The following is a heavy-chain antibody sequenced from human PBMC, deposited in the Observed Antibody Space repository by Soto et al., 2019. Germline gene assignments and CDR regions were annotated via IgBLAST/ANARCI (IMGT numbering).Heavy chain of an antibody. D-gene: IGHD3-10*01. CDR3: ARINYYYGSGSLWPEFDY. Sequence: KPSETLSLTCTVSGGSISSSSYYWGWIRQPPGKGLEWIGSIYYSGSTYYNPSLKSRVTISVDTSKNQFSLKLSSVTAADTAVYYCARINYYYGSGSLWPEFDYWGQGTLVTVSS. CDR2: IYYSGST. CDR1: GGSISSSSYY. V-gene: IGHV4-39*01. J-gene: IGHJ4*02.